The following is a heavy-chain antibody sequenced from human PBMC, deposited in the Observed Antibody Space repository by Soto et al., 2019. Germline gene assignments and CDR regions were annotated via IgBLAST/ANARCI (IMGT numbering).Heavy chain of an antibody. J-gene: IGHJ4*02. V-gene: IGHV3-74*01. CDR3: ASSQWLVPGY. CDR1: GFTFSSYW. D-gene: IGHD6-19*01. Sequence: EGSLRLSCAASGFTFSSYWMHWVRQAPGKGLVWVSRINSDGGSTTYADSVKGRFTISRDNAKNTLYLQMNSLRAEDTAVYYCASSQWLVPGYWGQGTLVTVSS. CDR2: INSDGGST.